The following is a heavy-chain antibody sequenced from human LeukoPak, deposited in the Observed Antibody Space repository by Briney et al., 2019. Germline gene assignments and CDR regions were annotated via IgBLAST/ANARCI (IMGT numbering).Heavy chain of an antibody. V-gene: IGHV1-18*01. J-gene: IGHJ4*02. CDR3: ARRYCSGGSCYWDY. CDR2: ISAYNGNT. Sequence: GASVKVSCKASGYTFTSYGISWVRQAPGQGLEWMGWISAYNGNTNYAQKLQGRVTMTTDTSTSTAYMGLRSLRSDDTAVYYCARRYCSGGSCYWDYWGQGTLVTVSS. CDR1: GYTFTSYG. D-gene: IGHD2-15*01.